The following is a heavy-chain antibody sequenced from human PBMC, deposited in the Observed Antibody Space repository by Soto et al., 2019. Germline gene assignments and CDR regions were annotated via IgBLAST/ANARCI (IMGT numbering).Heavy chain of an antibody. CDR3: VREGRLLGAFDI. CDR1: GVTSGSYW. J-gene: IGHJ3*02. CDR2: IQQDGRER. D-gene: IGHD3-10*01. Sequence: GGSLRLSCEASGVTSGSYWMAWVRQAPGKGLEWVANIQQDGRERHYGDSVKGRFTISRDNAKNSLYLEMNSLRAEDTAFYYCVREGRLLGAFDIWGQGTMVTVSS. V-gene: IGHV3-7*03.